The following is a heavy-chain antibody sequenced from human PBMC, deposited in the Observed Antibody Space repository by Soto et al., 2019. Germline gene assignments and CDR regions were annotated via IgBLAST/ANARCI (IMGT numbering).Heavy chain of an antibody. CDR3: AREGSSGWDDAFVI. D-gene: IGHD3-22*01. J-gene: IGHJ3*02. CDR2: IIPILGIA. CDR1: GGTFSSYT. Sequence: QVQLVQSGAEVKKPGSSVKVSCKASGGTFSSYTISWVRQAPGQGLEWMGRIIPILGIANYAQKFQGRVTITADKSTSTAYMELSSLRSEDTAVYYCAREGSSGWDDAFVIWGQGTMVTVSS. V-gene: IGHV1-69*08.